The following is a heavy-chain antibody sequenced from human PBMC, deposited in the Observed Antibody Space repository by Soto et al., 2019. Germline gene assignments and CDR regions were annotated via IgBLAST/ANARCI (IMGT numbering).Heavy chain of an antibody. CDR2: IYWDDDN. Sequence: QITLKESGPTLVKPTQTLTLPCTFSGFSLSTRGEAVRWIRQPPGEALERLALIYWDDDNRYRPSPKSRLTIPKDTSKNQVVLTMTNMDPVDTATYYCAHDLTTFSHWGQGTLVTVSS. CDR3: AHDLTTFSH. CDR1: GFSLSTRGEA. D-gene: IGHD4-4*01. J-gene: IGHJ4*02. V-gene: IGHV2-5*02.